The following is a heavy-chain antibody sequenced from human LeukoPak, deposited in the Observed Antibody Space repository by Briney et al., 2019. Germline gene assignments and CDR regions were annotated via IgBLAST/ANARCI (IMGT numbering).Heavy chain of an antibody. D-gene: IGHD3-22*01. CDR2: ICYRGST. Sequence: PSETLSLTCTVSGDSISSYYGIWIRQPPGEGLEWIGYICYRGSTIYNPSLKSRVTMSGDTSTNTFSLKRSSVTAADRAAYYRARVGDDSSGYVYSFDSWGQGTLVTVSS. CDR1: GDSISSYY. CDR3: ARVGDDSSGYVYSFDS. J-gene: IGHJ4*02. V-gene: IGHV4-59*08.